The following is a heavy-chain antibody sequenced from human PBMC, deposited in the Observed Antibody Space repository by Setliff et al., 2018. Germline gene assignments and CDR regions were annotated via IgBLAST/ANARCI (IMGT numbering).Heavy chain of an antibody. Sequence: GSLRLSCAASGFTFSTYAMSWVRQAPGKGLEWVSTIYSGDRNTFYTDSVKGRFTIFRDNSNSEVFLQMDSLRAEDTAVYYCARDQARWLVAAGTFDYWGLGALVTVSS. J-gene: IGHJ4*02. CDR2: IYSGDRNT. V-gene: IGHV3-23*03. CDR3: ARDQARWLVAAGTFDY. D-gene: IGHD1-1*01. CDR1: GFTFSTYA.